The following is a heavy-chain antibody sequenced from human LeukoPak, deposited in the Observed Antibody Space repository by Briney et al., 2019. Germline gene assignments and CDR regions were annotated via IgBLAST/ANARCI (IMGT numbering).Heavy chain of an antibody. D-gene: IGHD3-22*01. V-gene: IGHV4-59*01. CDR3: AREFSDSSGYYPL. Sequence: SETPSLTCTVSGGSISSYYWSWIRQPPGKGLEWIGYIYYSGSTNHNPSLKSRVTISVDTSKNQFSLKLSSVTAADTAVYYCAREFSDSSGYYPLWGQGTLVTVSS. CDR1: GGSISSYY. CDR2: IYYSGST. J-gene: IGHJ4*02.